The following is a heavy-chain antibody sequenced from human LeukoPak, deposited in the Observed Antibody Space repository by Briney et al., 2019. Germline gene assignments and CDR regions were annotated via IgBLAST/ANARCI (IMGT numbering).Heavy chain of an antibody. CDR3: ARGARSYYGSGRGWYYYYMDV. J-gene: IGHJ6*03. CDR2: INHSGST. V-gene: IGHV4-34*01. CDR1: GGSFSGYY. D-gene: IGHD3-10*01. Sequence: SETLSLTCAVYGGSFSGYYWSWIRQPPGKGLEWIGEINHSGSTNYNPSLKSRVAISVDTSKNQFSLKLSSVTAADTAVYYCARGARSYYGSGRGWYYYYMDVWGKGTTVTVSS.